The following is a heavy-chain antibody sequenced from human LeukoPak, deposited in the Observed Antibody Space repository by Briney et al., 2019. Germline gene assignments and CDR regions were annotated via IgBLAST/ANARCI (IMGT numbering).Heavy chain of an antibody. J-gene: IGHJ4*02. Sequence: ASVKVSCKASGGTFSSYAISWVRQAPGQGLEWMGRIIPIFGTANYAQKFQGRVTITTDESTSTAYMELSSLRSEDTAVYYCARGVRYCSSTNCASFDYWGQGILVTVSS. V-gene: IGHV1-69*05. CDR3: ARGVRYCSSTNCASFDY. CDR2: IIPIFGTA. D-gene: IGHD2-2*01. CDR1: GGTFSSYA.